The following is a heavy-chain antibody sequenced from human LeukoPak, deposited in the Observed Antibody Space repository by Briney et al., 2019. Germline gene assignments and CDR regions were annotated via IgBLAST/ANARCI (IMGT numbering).Heavy chain of an antibody. D-gene: IGHD3-10*01. J-gene: IGHJ5*02. V-gene: IGHV4-39*07. CDR1: GGSISSSSYY. CDR3: ATSGITMVRGAYNWFDP. Sequence: SETLSLTCTVSGGSISSSSYYWGWIRQPPGKGLEWIGSIYYSGSTYYNPSLKSRVTISVDTSKNQFSLKLSSVTAADTAVYYCATSGITMVRGAYNWFDPWGQGTLVTVSS. CDR2: IYYSGST.